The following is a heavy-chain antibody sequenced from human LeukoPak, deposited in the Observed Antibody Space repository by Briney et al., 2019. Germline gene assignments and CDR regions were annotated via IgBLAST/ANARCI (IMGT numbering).Heavy chain of an antibody. CDR3: TKDPTGDYIGAFDP. D-gene: IGHD4-17*01. CDR2: ITGGHYAT. V-gene: IGHV3-23*01. CDR1: GFSCSSFA. Sequence: GGSLRLSYAASGFSCSSFAMTWLPQAPGKGREGVSSITGGHYATYNTDSVKGRFTISRDNAKNTLYLQMNRLRADDTAIYYCTKDPTGDYIGAFDPWGQGTLVPVSS. J-gene: IGHJ5*02.